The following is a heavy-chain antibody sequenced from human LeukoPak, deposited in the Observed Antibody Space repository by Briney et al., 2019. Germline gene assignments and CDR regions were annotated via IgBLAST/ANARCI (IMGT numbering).Heavy chain of an antibody. CDR1: GFTFSSYG. CDR2: ISYDGSNK. D-gene: IGHD5-12*01. CDR3: AMATRNYYYYGMDV. J-gene: IGHJ6*02. Sequence: GGSLRLSCAASGFTFSSYGMHWVRQAPGKGLEWVAVISYDGSNKYYADSVKGRFTISRDNSKNTLYLQMNSLRAEDTAVYYCAMATRNYYYYGMDVWGQGTTVTVSS. V-gene: IGHV3-30*03.